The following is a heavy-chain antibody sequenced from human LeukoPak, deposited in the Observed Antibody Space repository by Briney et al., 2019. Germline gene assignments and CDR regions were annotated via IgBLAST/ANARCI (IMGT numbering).Heavy chain of an antibody. J-gene: IGHJ4*02. Sequence: GGSLRLSCAASGFTFSSYNMNWVRQAPGKGLEWVSSISSSSSYIYYADSVKGRFTISRDNAKNSLYLQMNSLRVEDTAVYYCARIPHPDYADAQWGQGTLVIVSS. V-gene: IGHV3-21*01. CDR2: ISSSSSYI. CDR3: ARIPHPDYADAQ. D-gene: IGHD4-17*01. CDR1: GFTFSSYN.